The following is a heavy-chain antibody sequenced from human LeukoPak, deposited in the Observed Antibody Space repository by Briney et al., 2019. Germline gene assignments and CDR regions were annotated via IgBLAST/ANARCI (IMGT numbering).Heavy chain of an antibody. J-gene: IGHJ4*02. Sequence: GGSLRLSCAASGFTFNNYAISWVRQAPGKGLEWVSTIAGSGRSPDYAPSVKGRFTTSRDNSKNTLYLQMNSLRAEDTAVYYCYPEYSSSLLDYWGQGTLVTVSS. CDR3: YPEYSSSLLDY. V-gene: IGHV3-23*01. CDR1: GFTFNNYA. CDR2: IAGSGRSP. D-gene: IGHD6-6*01.